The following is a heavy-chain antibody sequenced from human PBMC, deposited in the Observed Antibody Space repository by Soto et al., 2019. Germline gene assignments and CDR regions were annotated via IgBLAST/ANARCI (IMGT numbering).Heavy chain of an antibody. CDR2: ISSNGGST. V-gene: IGHV3-64D*06. CDR3: VKEVYSSPGPFDY. Sequence: PGRSLRLSCSASGFTFSSYAMRWVRQAPGKGLEYVSAISSNGGSTYYADSVKGRFTISRDNSKNTLYLQMSSLRAEDTAVYYCVKEVYSSPGPFDYWGQGTLVNVS. D-gene: IGHD6-13*01. J-gene: IGHJ4*02. CDR1: GFTFSSYA.